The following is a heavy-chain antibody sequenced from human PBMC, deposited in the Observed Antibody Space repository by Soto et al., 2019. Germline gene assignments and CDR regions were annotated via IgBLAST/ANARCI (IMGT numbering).Heavy chain of an antibody. J-gene: IGHJ4*02. D-gene: IGHD3-22*01. CDR2: IYYSGST. CDR3: ARVTYYYDSSGYYVPFDY. V-gene: IGHV4-61*01. Sequence: QVQLQESGPGLVKPSETLSLTCTVSGGSVSSGSYYWSWIRQPPGKGLEWIGYIYYSGSTNYNPDLKSRVTISVDTSKNQFSLKLSSVTAADTAVYYCARVTYYYDSSGYYVPFDYWGQGTLVTVSS. CDR1: GGSVSSGSYY.